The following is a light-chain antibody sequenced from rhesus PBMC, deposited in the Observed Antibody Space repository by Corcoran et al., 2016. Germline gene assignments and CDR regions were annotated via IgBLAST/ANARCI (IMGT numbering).Light chain of an antibody. V-gene: IGKV1-69*01. J-gene: IGKJ3*01. Sequence: DIQMTQSPSSLSAFVGDRVTITRRASQGISNWLVWYQQKPGKAPKLLIYRASNLETGDPLRFSGSGSRTDFTLTIRSLQPEDIATYYCQQHENSPFSFGPGTKLDIK. CDR1: QGISNW. CDR2: RAS. CDR3: QQHENSPFS.